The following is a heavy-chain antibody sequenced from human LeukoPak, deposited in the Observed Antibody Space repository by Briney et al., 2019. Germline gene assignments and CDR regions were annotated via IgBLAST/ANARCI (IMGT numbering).Heavy chain of an antibody. Sequence: GRSLRLSCAASGFTFSSYAMHWVRQAPGKGLEWVAVISYDGSNKYYADSVKGRFTISRDNSKNTLYLQMNSLSAEDTAVYYCARWAPYSSSWYFDYWGQGTLVTVSS. V-gene: IGHV3-30*04. CDR1: GFTFSSYA. CDR3: ARWAPYSSSWYFDY. J-gene: IGHJ4*02. CDR2: ISYDGSNK. D-gene: IGHD6-13*01.